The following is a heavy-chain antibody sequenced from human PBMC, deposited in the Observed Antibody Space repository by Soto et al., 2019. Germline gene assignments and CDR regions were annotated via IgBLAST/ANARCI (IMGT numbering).Heavy chain of an antibody. CDR2: IIPIFGTA. CDR1: GGTFSSYA. V-gene: IGHV1-69*06. CDR3: AXEAYXXXENWYFDL. J-gene: IGHJ2*01. Sequence: QVQLVQSGAEVKKPGSSVKVSCKASGGTFSSYAXSWVRXXPGQGLEWMGGIIPIFGTANYAQKFQGRVTITADKSTSTAYMELSSLRSEDTAVYYCAXEAYXXXENWYFDLWGRGTLVTVSS.